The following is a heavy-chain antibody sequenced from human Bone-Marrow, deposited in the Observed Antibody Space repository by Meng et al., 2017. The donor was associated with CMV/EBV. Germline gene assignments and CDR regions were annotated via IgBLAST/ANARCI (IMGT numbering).Heavy chain of an antibody. J-gene: IGHJ4*02. CDR3: ASSSGSGYSDY. D-gene: IGHD3-22*01. Sequence: CTVSGGSISSGDYYWSWIGQSPEKGLEWIGYIYYSGSTYCNPSLKSRVTISVDTSKNQFSLKLSSVAAADTAVYYCASSSGSGYSDYWGQGTLVTVSS. CDR1: GGSISSGDYY. V-gene: IGHV4-30-4*01. CDR2: IYYSGST.